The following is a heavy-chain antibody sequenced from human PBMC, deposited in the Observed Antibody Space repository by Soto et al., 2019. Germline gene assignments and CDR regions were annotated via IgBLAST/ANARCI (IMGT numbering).Heavy chain of an antibody. Sequence: QVQLVQSGAEVKKPGASLKVSCKASGYTFTSYGMHWVRQAPGQRIEWMGGMNAGDGNRKYSHKFQGRVTITMDTSASTAYMELSSLRSEDTAVYYCARGEGIAVHWGQGTLVTVSS. J-gene: IGHJ1*01. CDR1: GYTFTSYG. CDR2: MNAGDGNR. CDR3: ARGEGIAVH. V-gene: IGHV1-3*01. D-gene: IGHD6-19*01.